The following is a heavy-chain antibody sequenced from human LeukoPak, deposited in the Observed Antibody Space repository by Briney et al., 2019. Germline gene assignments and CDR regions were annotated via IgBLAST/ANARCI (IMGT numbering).Heavy chain of an antibody. CDR1: GFTFSNYW. D-gene: IGHD1-26*01. CDR3: VRDTGGSGSYPDY. J-gene: IGHJ4*02. CDR2: IKQDGSER. V-gene: IGHV3-7*01. Sequence: GGSLRLSCAASGFTFSNYWMTWVRQAPGKGLEWVANIKQDGSERYYVDSVRGRFTISRDNAKNSVYLQVNSLRVEDTAMYYCVRDTGGSGSYPDYWGQGVLVTVSS.